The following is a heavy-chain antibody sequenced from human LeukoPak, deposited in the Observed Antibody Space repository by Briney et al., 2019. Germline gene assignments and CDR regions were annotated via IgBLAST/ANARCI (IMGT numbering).Heavy chain of an antibody. CDR1: GGSISSGGYF. Sequence: SQTLSLTCTVSGGSISSGGYFWSWIRQHPGKGLEWIGYISYSGSTNFNPSFKSRVTISVDTSKNQFSLKLSSVTAADTAVYYCARGYCSGASCYSAWFDPWGQGTLVTVSS. J-gene: IGHJ5*02. CDR2: ISYSGST. D-gene: IGHD2-15*01. V-gene: IGHV4-31*03. CDR3: ARGYCSGASCYSAWFDP.